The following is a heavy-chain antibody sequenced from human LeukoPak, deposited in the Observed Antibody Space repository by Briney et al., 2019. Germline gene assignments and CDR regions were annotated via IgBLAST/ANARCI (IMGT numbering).Heavy chain of an antibody. V-gene: IGHV3-21*01. J-gene: IGHJ4*02. Sequence: GGSLRLSCAASGFTFSSYSMNWVRQAPGKGLEWVSSISSSSSYIYYADSVKGRFTISRDNAKNSLYLQMNSLRAEDTAVYYCAREGDYYDSSGYYYPLFDYWGQGTLVTVSS. CDR1: GFTFSSYS. CDR3: AREGDYYDSSGYYYPLFDY. D-gene: IGHD3-22*01. CDR2: ISSSSSYI.